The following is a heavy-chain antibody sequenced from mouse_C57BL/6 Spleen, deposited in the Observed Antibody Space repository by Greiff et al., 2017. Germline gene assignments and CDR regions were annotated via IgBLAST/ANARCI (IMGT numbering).Heavy chain of an antibody. Sequence: VKLQESGAELVRPGASVKLSCKASGYTFTDYYINWVKQRPGQGLEWIARIYPGSGNTYYNEKFKGKATLTAEKSSSTAYMQLSSLTSEDSAVYFCARIYYYGSPYAMDYWGQGTSVTVSS. CDR1: GYTFTDYY. V-gene: IGHV1-76*01. CDR2: IYPGSGNT. J-gene: IGHJ4*01. CDR3: ARIYYYGSPYAMDY. D-gene: IGHD1-1*01.